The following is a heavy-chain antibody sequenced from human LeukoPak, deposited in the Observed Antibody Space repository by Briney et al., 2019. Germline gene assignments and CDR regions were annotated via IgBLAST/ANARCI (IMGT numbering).Heavy chain of an antibody. CDR2: MNPNSGNT. D-gene: IGHD1-1*01. V-gene: IGHV1-8*02. CDR3: ALGVQLERGYFDY. CDR1: GYTFTGYY. J-gene: IGHJ4*02. Sequence: ASVKVSCKASGYTFTGYYIHWVRQATGQGLEWMGWMNPNSGNTGYAQKFQGRVTMTRNTSISTAYMELSSLRSEDTAVYYCALGVQLERGYFDYWGQGTLVTVSS.